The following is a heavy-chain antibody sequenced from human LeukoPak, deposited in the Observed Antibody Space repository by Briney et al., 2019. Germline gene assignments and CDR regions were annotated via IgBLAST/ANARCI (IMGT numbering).Heavy chain of an antibody. CDR1: GYTFTSYG. Sequence: GASVKVSCKASGYTFTSYGISWVRQAPGQGLEGMGWISAYKGNTNYAQKLQGRVTMTTDTSTSTAYMELRSLRSDDTAVYYRARDRRYCSSTSCYHPFDYWGQGTLVTVSS. V-gene: IGHV1-18*01. J-gene: IGHJ4*02. D-gene: IGHD2-2*01. CDR2: ISAYKGNT. CDR3: ARDRRYCSSTSCYHPFDY.